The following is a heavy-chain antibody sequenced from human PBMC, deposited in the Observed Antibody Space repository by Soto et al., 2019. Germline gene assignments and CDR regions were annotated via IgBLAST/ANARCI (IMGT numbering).Heavy chain of an antibody. D-gene: IGHD6-19*01. Sequence: QVQLQESGPGLVRPSETLSLTCTVSAGSISSNYWNWIRQAPGKGLEWIGLIHHSGSTNYNPSLKSRGTISLDTSKNHLSLKLSSVTAADPAVYYCTIGAGWTTDYWGQGTLVTVSS. CDR1: AGSISSNY. J-gene: IGHJ4*02. V-gene: IGHV4-59*01. CDR3: TIGAGWTTDY. CDR2: IHHSGST.